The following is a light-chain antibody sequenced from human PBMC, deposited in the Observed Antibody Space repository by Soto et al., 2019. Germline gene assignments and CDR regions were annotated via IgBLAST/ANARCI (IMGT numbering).Light chain of an antibody. J-gene: IGKJ4*01. V-gene: IGKV3-11*01. CDR1: QSVSSY. CDR3: RQRINWPLT. Sequence: EIVLTQSPATLSLSPGERATLSCRASQSVSSYLAWYQQKPGQAPRLLIYGASNRASGIPARFSGSGSGTDFTLTISSLEPEDFAVYYCRQRINWPLTFGGGTKVEIK. CDR2: GAS.